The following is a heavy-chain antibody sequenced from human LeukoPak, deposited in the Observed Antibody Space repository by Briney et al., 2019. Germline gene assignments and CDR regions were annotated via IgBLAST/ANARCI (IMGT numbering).Heavy chain of an antibody. D-gene: IGHD2-21*01. CDR3: AKPPGRVSETY. CDR1: GFTFSNSD. Sequence: GGSLRLSCAASGFTFSNSDMHWVRQAAGKGLEWVSAIGTVGDTYYPGSVKGRFTISRENAKNSLYLQMNSLRAEDTAVYYCAKPPGRVSETYWGQGTLVTVSS. V-gene: IGHV3-13*01. J-gene: IGHJ4*02. CDR2: IGTVGDT.